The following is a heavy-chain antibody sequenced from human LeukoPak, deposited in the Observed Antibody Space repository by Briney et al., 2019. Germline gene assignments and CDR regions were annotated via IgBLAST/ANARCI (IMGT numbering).Heavy chain of an antibody. CDR3: ARGSEAYYYDSSPNWFDP. J-gene: IGHJ5*02. D-gene: IGHD3-22*01. CDR2: IYYSGST. CDR1: GGSISSYY. V-gene: IGHV4-59*01. Sequence: SETLSFTCTVSGGSISSYYWSWIRQPPGKGLEWIGYIYYSGSTTYNPSLKSRVTITVDTSKNQFSLKVSSVTAADTAVYYWARGSEAYYYDSSPNWFDPWGQGTLVTVSS.